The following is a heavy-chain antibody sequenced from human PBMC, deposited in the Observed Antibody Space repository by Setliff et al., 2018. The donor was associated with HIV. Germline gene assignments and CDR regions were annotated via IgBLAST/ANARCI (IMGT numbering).Heavy chain of an antibody. CDR3: ATSSGSGVAPFDN. CDR1: EDTFNSYT. D-gene: IGHD3-10*01. J-gene: IGHJ4*02. CDR2: TIPVLSMS. V-gene: IGHV1-69*02. Sequence: RASVKVSCKASEDTFNSYTIHWVRQTPGQGLEWMGRTIPVLSMSNFALKFQGRGSIFADKSTSTAYLGLNDLTSEDTAIYYCATSSGSGVAPFDNWGQGTLVTVS.